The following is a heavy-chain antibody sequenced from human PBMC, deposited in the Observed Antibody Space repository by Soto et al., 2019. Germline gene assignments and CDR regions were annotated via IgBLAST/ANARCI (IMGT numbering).Heavy chain of an antibody. V-gene: IGHV1-18*01. CDR2: ISAYNGNT. J-gene: IGHJ6*02. Sequence: ASVKVSCKASGYTFTSYGISWVRQAPGQGLEWMGWISAYNGNTNYAQKLQGRVTMTTDTSTSTAYMELRSLRSDDTAVYYCARVKRRYDFWSGYSPYYYYYGMDVWGQGTTVTVS. D-gene: IGHD3-3*01. CDR1: GYTFTSYG. CDR3: ARVKRRYDFWSGYSPYYYYYGMDV.